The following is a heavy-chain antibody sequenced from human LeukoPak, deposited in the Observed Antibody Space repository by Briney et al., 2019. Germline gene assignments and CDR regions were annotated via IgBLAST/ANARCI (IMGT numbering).Heavy chain of an antibody. V-gene: IGHV4-30-4*01. CDR3: ARQGGYSYGSVDY. D-gene: IGHD5-18*01. CDR2: IYYSGST. CDR1: GGSISSGDYY. Sequence: SEILSLTCTVSGGSISSGDYYWSWIRQPPGKGLEWIGYIYYSGSTYYNPSLKSRVTISVDTSKNQFSLKLSSVTAADTAVYYCARQGGYSYGSVDYWGQGTLVTVSS. J-gene: IGHJ4*02.